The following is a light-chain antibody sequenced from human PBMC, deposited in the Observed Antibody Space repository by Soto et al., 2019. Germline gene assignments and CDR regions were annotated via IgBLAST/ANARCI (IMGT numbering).Light chain of an antibody. V-gene: IGKV3-20*01. CDR2: RAS. Sequence: DIVLTQSPGTLSLSPGERATLSCRASQTISSSFLAWYQQKPGQSPRLLIYRASRRAPGIPDRFSGSGSWTDFTLTISRLEPDDVAVYYCHQFDSSPLYTFSPGTKVEIK. J-gene: IGKJ3*01. CDR3: HQFDSSPLYT. CDR1: QTISSSF.